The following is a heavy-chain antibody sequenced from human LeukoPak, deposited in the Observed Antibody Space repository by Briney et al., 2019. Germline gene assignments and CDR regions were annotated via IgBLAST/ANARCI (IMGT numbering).Heavy chain of an antibody. D-gene: IGHD1-26*01. Sequence: PSETLSLTCTVSGGSISSSSNFWGWIRQRPGKGLEWIGSISYSGSTYYNPSLKSRITISVDTSKNQFSLKLSSVTAADTAVYYCARLTPYSGSPLGDYWGQGTLVTVSS. V-gene: IGHV4-39*01. CDR3: ARLTPYSGSPLGDY. J-gene: IGHJ4*02. CDR2: ISYSGST. CDR1: GGSISSSSNF.